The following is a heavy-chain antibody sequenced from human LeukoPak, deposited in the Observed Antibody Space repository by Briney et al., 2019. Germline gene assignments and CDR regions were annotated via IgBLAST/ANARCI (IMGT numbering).Heavy chain of an antibody. V-gene: IGHV3-30*18. CDR3: AKDLSPSSTIVVVSLDY. J-gene: IGHJ4*02. CDR2: ISYDGSNK. D-gene: IGHD3-22*01. CDR1: GFTFSSYG. Sequence: GGSLRLSCAASGFTFSSYGMHWVRQAPGKGLEWVAVISYDGSNKYYADYVKGRFTISRDNSKNTLYLQMNSLRAEDTAVYYCAKDLSPSSTIVVVSLDYWGQGTLVTVSS.